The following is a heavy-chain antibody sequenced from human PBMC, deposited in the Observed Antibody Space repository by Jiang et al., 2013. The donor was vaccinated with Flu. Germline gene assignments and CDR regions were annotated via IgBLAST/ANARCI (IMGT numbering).Heavy chain of an antibody. V-gene: IGHV4-34*01. CDR3: ARGGYYDSRAFDY. J-gene: IGHJ4*02. CDR2: INHSGST. D-gene: IGHD3-22*01. CDR1: GGSFSGYY. Sequence: LLKPSETLSLTCAVYGGSFSGYYWSWIRQPPGKGLEWIGEINHSGSTNYNPSLKSRVTISVDTSKNQFSLKLSSVTAADTAVYYCARGGYYDSRAFDYWGQGTLVTVSS.